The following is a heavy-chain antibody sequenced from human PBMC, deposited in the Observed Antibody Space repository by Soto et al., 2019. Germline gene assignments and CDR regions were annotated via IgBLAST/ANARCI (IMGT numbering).Heavy chain of an antibody. J-gene: IGHJ6*02. Sequence: SVKVSCKASGGTFSSYAISWVRQAPGQGLEWMGGIIPIFGTANYAQKFQGRVTITADESTSTAYMELSSLRSEDTAVYYCARSNEWPHRFDYYYYYGMDVWGQGTTVTVSS. CDR3: ARSNEWPHRFDYYYYYGMDV. CDR2: IIPIFGTA. CDR1: GGTFSSYA. D-gene: IGHD1-1*01. V-gene: IGHV1-69*13.